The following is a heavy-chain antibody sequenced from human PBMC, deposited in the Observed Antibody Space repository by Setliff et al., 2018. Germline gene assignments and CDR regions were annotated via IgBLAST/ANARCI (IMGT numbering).Heavy chain of an antibody. CDR2: IYHSGST. J-gene: IGHJ4*02. V-gene: IGHV4-38-2*02. CDR3: ARYNAREYYFDY. D-gene: IGHD1-20*01. CDR1: GHSISSGYY. Sequence: SETLSLTCTVSGHSISSGYYWGWIRQPPGKGLEWIGSIYHSGSTYYNPSLKSRVTISVDTSKNQFSLKLSSVTAADTAVYYCARYNAREYYFDYWGQGTLVTVSS.